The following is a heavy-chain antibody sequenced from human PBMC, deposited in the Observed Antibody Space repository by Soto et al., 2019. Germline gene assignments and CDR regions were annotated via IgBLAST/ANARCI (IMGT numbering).Heavy chain of an antibody. V-gene: IGHV1-69*10. CDR1: GGTFSSYT. D-gene: IGHD2-2*01. J-gene: IGHJ4*02. CDR3: ARAEYCSSTSCYVYRFDY. CDR2: IIPILGIA. Sequence: SVKVSCKASGGTFSSYTISWVRQAPGQGLEWMGGIIPILGIANYAQKFQGRVTITADKSTSTAYMELSSLRSEDTAVYYCARAEYCSSTSCYVYRFDYWGQGTLVTVSS.